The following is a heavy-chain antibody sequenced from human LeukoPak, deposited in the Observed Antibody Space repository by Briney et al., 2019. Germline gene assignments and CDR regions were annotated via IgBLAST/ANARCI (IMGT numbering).Heavy chain of an antibody. CDR1: GFSFSNYA. D-gene: IGHD3-3*01. CDR2: IVGSGEST. J-gene: IGHJ4*02. V-gene: IGHV3-23*01. Sequence: GGSLRLSCAASGFSFSNYAMSWVRQAPGKGLQWVSAIVGSGESTYYADSVKGRFTISRDNSKNTLYLQMNSLRAEDTAVYYCAKDPVDTIFGVVITYFDYWGQGTLVTVSS. CDR3: AKDPVDTIFGVVITYFDY.